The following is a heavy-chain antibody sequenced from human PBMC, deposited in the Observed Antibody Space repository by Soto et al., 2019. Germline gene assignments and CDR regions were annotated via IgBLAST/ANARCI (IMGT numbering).Heavy chain of an antibody. V-gene: IGHV3-33*01. D-gene: IGHD2-15*01. CDR1: GCTVSIYG. Sequence: LRLSCAVQGCTVSIYGMHWVRQAPGKGLEWVAVIWYDGSNKYYADSVKGRFTISRDNSKNTLYLQMNSLRAEDTAVYYCARGGYCSGSSCFYYYYGMDVWGQGTTVTVSS. CDR2: IWYDGSNK. CDR3: ARGGYCSGSSCFYYYYGMDV. J-gene: IGHJ6*02.